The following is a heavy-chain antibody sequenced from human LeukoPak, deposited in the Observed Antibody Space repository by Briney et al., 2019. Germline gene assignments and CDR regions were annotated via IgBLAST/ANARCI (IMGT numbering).Heavy chain of an antibody. Sequence: SETLSLTCTVSGYSISSGYYWGWIRQPPGKGLEWSGSIYHSGSTYYNPSLKSRVTISVDTSKNQFSLKLSSVPAADTAVYYCAREGSGSYGTFDYWGQGTLVTVSS. CDR2: IYHSGST. CDR3: AREGSGSYGTFDY. V-gene: IGHV4-38-2*02. CDR1: GYSISSGYY. D-gene: IGHD1-26*01. J-gene: IGHJ4*02.